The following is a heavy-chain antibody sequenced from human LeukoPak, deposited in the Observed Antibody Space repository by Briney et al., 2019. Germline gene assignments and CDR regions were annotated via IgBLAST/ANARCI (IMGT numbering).Heavy chain of an antibody. CDR2: INPNSGET. J-gene: IGHJ4*02. D-gene: IGHD6-13*01. V-gene: IGHV1-2*06. Sequence: ASVKVSCKASGYNFTGFYMHWVRQPPAQSLEWMGRINPNSGETSFALSFQGRVTMTRDTSINTAYMELGRLTSDDTAVYFCARGATRLATAGAEFDSWGQGTLVIVSS. CDR1: GYNFTGFY. CDR3: ARGATRLATAGAEFDS.